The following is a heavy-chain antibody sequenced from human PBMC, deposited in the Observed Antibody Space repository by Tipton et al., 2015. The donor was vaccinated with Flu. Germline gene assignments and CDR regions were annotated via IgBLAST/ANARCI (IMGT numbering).Heavy chain of an antibody. V-gene: IGHV1-46*01. J-gene: IGHJ3*01. Sequence: VQLVQSGAEVKKPGASVKVSCKASGYTFTSYNIHCVRQAPGQGLEWMGIIYPAGGGVSYAQKFQGRVIMTRDKSTATIYMELSSLRSEDTAMYYCARDKGGGTYTFDVWGQGTMVIVSS. D-gene: IGHD1/OR15-1a*01. CDR2: IYPAGGGV. CDR3: ARDKGGGTYTFDV. CDR1: GYTFTSYN.